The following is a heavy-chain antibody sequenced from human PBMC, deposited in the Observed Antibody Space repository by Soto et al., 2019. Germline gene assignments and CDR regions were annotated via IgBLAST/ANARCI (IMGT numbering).Heavy chain of an antibody. V-gene: IGHV4-30-4*01. D-gene: IGHD2-2*01. CDR2: IYYSGST. CDR1: GGSISSGDYY. Sequence: QVQLQESGPGLVKPSQTLSLTCTVSGGSISSGDYYWSWIRQPPGKGLEWIGYIYYSGSTYYNPSLKSRVTISVDTSKNQFSLKLSSVTAADTTVYYCARATIVLVPAAMVSHWFDPWGQGTLVTVSS. J-gene: IGHJ5*02. CDR3: ARATIVLVPAAMVSHWFDP.